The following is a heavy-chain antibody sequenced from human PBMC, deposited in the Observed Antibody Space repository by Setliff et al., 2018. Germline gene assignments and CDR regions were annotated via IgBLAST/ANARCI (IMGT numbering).Heavy chain of an antibody. D-gene: IGHD3-3*01. CDR3: ARHNYFMIFGVDDAFDI. Sequence: SETLSLTCTVSGGSISNHYWSWIRQPPGKGLVWLGHISHSGNSSSNPSLSSRVTISVDTSKNQFSLKMSSVTAADTAVYYCARHNYFMIFGVDDAFDIWGQGTTVTVSS. J-gene: IGHJ3*02. CDR2: ISHSGNS. CDR1: GGSISNHY. V-gene: IGHV4-59*11.